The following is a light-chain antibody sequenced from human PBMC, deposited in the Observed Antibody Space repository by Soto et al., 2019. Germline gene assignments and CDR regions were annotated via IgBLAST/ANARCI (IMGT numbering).Light chain of an antibody. CDR1: QSISSY. V-gene: IGKV1-39*01. Sequence: DIQMTQSPSSLSASVGDRVTITCRASQSISSYLNWYQQKPGKAPKLLIYAASSLQSGVPSRFSGCGSGTDFTLTISSLQPDDFATYYCQQSYSTPRTFGQGTKLEIK. CDR3: QQSYSTPRT. CDR2: AAS. J-gene: IGKJ2*01.